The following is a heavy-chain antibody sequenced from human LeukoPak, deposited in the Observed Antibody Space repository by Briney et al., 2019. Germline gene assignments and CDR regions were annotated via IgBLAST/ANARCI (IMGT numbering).Heavy chain of an antibody. V-gene: IGHV3-21*01. CDR2: ISSSSSYI. D-gene: IGHD1-26*01. Sequence: GGSLRLSCAASGFTFSSYSMNWVRQAPGKGLEWVSSISSSSSYIYYADSVKGRFTISRDNAKNSLYLQMNSLRAEDTAAYYCARQVERGYFDYWGQGTLVTVSS. CDR1: GFTFSSYS. J-gene: IGHJ4*02. CDR3: ARQVERGYFDY.